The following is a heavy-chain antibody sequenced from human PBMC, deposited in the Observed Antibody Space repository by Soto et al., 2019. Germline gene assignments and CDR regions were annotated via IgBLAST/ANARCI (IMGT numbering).Heavy chain of an antibody. J-gene: IGHJ3*02. CDR2: IIPILGIA. V-gene: IGHV1-69*04. CDR1: GGTFSSYT. CDR3: ARDRGVVVPSKNAFDI. D-gene: IGHD2-2*01. Sequence: ASVKVSCKSSGGTFSSYTISWVRQAPGQGLEWMGRIIPILGIANYAQKFQGRVTITADKSTSTAYMELSSLRSEDTAVYYCARDRGVVVPSKNAFDIWGQGTMVTVSS.